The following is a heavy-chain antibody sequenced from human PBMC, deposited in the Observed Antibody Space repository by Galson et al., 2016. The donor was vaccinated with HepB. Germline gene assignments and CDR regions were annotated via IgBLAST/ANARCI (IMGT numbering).Heavy chain of an antibody. CDR1: GGSISSGNYY. V-gene: IGHV4-61*02. J-gene: IGHJ4*02. CDR2: VHTTGNT. CDR3: AREFTY. Sequence: TLSLTCTVSGGSISSGNYYWSWIRQPAGKRLEWIGRVHTTGNTDYNSSLKSRLAISLDTSKNQFSLKVTSVTAADTAVYYCAREFTYWGQGTLVTVSS.